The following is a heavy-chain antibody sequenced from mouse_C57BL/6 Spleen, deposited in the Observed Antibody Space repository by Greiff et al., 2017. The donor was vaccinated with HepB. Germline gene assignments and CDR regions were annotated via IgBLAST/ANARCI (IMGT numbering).Heavy chain of an antibody. J-gene: IGHJ4*01. CDR3: ARDKGNYVSYYAMDY. D-gene: IGHD2-1*01. V-gene: IGHV5-16*01. CDR2: INYDGSST. CDR1: GFTFSDYY. Sequence: VESEGGLVQPGSSMKLSCTASGFTFSDYYMAWVRQVPEKGLEWVANINYDGSSTYYLDSLKSRFIISRDNAKNILYLQMSSLKSEDTATYYCARDKGNYVSYYAMDYWGQGTSVTVSS.